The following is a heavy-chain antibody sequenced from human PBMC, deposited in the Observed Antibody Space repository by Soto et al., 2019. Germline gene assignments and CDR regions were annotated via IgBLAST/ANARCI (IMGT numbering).Heavy chain of an antibody. V-gene: IGHV1-46*01. Sequence: GASVKVSCKASGYTFTSYGISWVRQAPGQGLERMGIINPSGGSTSYAQKFQGRVTMTRDTSTSTVYMELSSLRSEDTAVYYCARVFWFGEFFDYWGQGTLVTVSS. CDR2: INPSGGST. J-gene: IGHJ4*02. CDR3: ARVFWFGEFFDY. D-gene: IGHD3-10*01. CDR1: GYTFTSYG.